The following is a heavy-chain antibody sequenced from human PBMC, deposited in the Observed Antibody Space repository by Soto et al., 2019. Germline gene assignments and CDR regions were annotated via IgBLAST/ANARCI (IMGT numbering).Heavy chain of an antibody. CDR1: GFTFSSYA. V-gene: IGHV3-23*01. D-gene: IGHD1-1*01. CDR2: ISGSGGST. CDR3: ARVTPGNNLYYFSGLDF. Sequence: PGGSLRLSCAASGFTFSSYAMSWDRQAPGKGLEWVSAISGSGGSTYYADSVKGRFTISRDNSKNTLYLQMNTLRPEDTGVYYCARVTPGNNLYYFSGLDFWGQGTSVTVS. J-gene: IGHJ6*02.